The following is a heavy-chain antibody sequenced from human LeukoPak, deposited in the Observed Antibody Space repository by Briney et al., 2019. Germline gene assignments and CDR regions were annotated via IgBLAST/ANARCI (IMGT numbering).Heavy chain of an antibody. CDR3: ARGQGAQDY. CDR1: GGSISSSSYY. Sequence: SETLSLTCTVSGGSISSSSYYWGWIRQPPGKGLEWIGSIYYSGSTHYNPSLKSRVTISVDTSKNQFSLKLSSVTAADTAVYYCARGQGAQDYWGQGTLVTVSS. J-gene: IGHJ4*02. D-gene: IGHD3-16*01. V-gene: IGHV4-39*01. CDR2: IYYSGST.